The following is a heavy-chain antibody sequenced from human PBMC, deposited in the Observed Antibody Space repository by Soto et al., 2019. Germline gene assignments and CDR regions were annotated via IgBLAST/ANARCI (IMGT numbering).Heavy chain of an antibody. CDR2: IRWTSNKI. CDR1: GFTFGDFA. J-gene: IGHJ6*03. CDR3: HRGDMVRGLSDDYHFMDV. V-gene: IGHV3-9*01. Sequence: EVQLVESGGGLVQPGRSLRLSCVGSGFTFGDFAMHWVRQAPGKGLEWGSGIRWTSNKIGYADSVKGRFTICRDNAENYLQLQMNSLTSEDTAVYYGHRGDMVRGLSDDYHFMDVWGKGTSVAVSS. D-gene: IGHD3-10*01.